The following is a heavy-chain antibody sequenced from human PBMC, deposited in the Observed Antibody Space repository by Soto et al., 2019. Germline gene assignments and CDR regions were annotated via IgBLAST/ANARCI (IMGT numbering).Heavy chain of an antibody. V-gene: IGHV3-66*01. Sequence: EVQVVESGGGLVQPGGSLRLSCAASGFSVTNNYMNWVRQAPGKGLEWVSIIDIGGNTYYADSVKDRFTISRDNSRNPLYLHMDSRRAEDTAVYYCARGRGSTGYLGREHYFDDWGQGTLVTVSP. CDR2: IDIGGNT. CDR1: GFSVTNNY. CDR3: ARGRGSTGYLGREHYFDD. D-gene: IGHD2-2*01. J-gene: IGHJ4*02.